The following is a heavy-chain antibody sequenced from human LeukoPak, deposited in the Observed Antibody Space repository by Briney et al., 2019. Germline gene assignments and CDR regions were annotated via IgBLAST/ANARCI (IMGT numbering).Heavy chain of an antibody. J-gene: IGHJ3*02. Sequence: ASVKVSCKASGYTFTSYDINWVRQATGQGLEWIGWMNPNSGNTGYAQKFEGRVTMTRNTSISTAYMELSSLRSEDTAVYYCATDILTGSDAFDIWGQGTMVTVSS. V-gene: IGHV1-8*01. D-gene: IGHD3-9*01. CDR2: MNPNSGNT. CDR1: GYTFTSYD. CDR3: ATDILTGSDAFDI.